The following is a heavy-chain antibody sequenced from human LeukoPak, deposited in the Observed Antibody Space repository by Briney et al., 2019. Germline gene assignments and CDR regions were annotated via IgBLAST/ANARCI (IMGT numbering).Heavy chain of an antibody. CDR3: TTVYYDFWSGYGPYDY. Sequence: GGSMRLSCAASGFTFSNAWMSWVRQAPGKGLEWVGRIKSKTDGGTTDYAAPVKGRFTISRDDSKNTLYLQMNSLKTEDTAAYYCTTVYYDFWSGYGPYDYWGQGTLVTVSS. J-gene: IGHJ4*02. CDR2: IKSKTDGGTT. D-gene: IGHD3-3*01. CDR1: GFTFSNAW. V-gene: IGHV3-15*01.